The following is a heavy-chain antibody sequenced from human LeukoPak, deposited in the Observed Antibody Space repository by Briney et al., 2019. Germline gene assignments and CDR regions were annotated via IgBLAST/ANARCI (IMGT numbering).Heavy chain of an antibody. CDR3: ARVDSYANIFDN. J-gene: IGHJ4*02. CDR2: SRNKANSYTT. CDR1: GFTFSSYG. D-gene: IGHD5-18*01. Sequence: GRSLRLSCAASGFTFSSYGMHWVRQAPGKGLEWVGRSRNKANSYTTQFAASVKGRFTTSRDGSKNSLYLQMNSLKTEDTAVYYCARVDSYANIFDNWGQGTLVTVSS. V-gene: IGHV3-72*01.